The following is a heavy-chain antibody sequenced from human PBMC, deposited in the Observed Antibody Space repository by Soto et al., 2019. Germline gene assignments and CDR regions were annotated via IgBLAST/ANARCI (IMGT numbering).Heavy chain of an antibody. CDR1: GSTFSSYA. V-gene: IGHV1-69*13. D-gene: IGHD2-15*01. J-gene: IGHJ6*02. CDR2: IIPIFGTA. Sequence: SVKVCCKASGSTFSSYAISWVRQAPGQGLEWMGGIIPIFGTANYAQKFQGRVTITADESTSTAYMKLSSLRSDDTAVYYCSRVPSGCSSDYYGMDVWGQGTTVTVSS. CDR3: SRVPSGCSSDYYGMDV.